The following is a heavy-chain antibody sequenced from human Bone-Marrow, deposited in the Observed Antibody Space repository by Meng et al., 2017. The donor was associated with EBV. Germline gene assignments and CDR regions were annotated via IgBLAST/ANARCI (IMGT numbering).Heavy chain of an antibody. Sequence: QVQLVQSGAEVKKPXSSVKVSCXASGGTFSSYAISWVRQAPGQGLEWMGGIIPIFGTANYAQKFQGRVTITADESTSTAYMELSSLRSEDTAVYYCARDRHCSGGSCYGVVYYYGMDVWGQGTTVTVSS. J-gene: IGHJ6*02. CDR2: IIPIFGTA. CDR1: GGTFSSYA. V-gene: IGHV1-69*01. D-gene: IGHD2-15*01. CDR3: ARDRHCSGGSCYGVVYYYGMDV.